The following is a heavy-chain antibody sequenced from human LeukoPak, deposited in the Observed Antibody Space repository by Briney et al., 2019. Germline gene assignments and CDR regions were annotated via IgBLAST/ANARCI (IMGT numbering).Heavy chain of an antibody. J-gene: IGHJ4*02. V-gene: IGHV3-21*01. Sequence: GGSLRLSCAASGFTFISYSMNWVRQAPGKGLEWVSSISSSSSYIYYADSVKGRFTISRDNAKNSLYLQMNSLRAEDMAVYYCARGYSDYPLYFDYWGQGTLVTVSS. CDR1: GFTFISYS. CDR3: ARGYSDYPLYFDY. CDR2: ISSSSSYI. D-gene: IGHD4-11*01.